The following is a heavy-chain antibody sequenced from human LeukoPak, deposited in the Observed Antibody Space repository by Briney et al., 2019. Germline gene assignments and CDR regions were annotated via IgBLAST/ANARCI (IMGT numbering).Heavy chain of an antibody. CDR2: INPSGGST. J-gene: IGHJ4*02. V-gene: IGHV1-46*03. D-gene: IGHD6-13*01. Sequence: GASVKVSCKASGYTFTSYYMHWVRQAPGQGLEWMGIINPSGGSTTYAQKFQGRVTMTRDTSTSTVYMALSSLTPEDTAVYYCARAGYWAASGYATICGQGTLVTVSS. CDR3: ARAGYWAASGYATI. CDR1: GYTFTSYY.